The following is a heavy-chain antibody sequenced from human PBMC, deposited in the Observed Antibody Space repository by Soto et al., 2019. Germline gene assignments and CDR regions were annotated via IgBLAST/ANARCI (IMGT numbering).Heavy chain of an antibody. J-gene: IGHJ4*02. D-gene: IGHD3-22*01. Sequence: QIPLKESGPTLVKPTQTLTLTCTFSGFSLSTSGVGVGWIRPPPGKALEWLALIYWDDDKRYRPSLKSKHTITKDTAKNQVVLRITNRDPVDTATYYWAHNGNYFDCSRYPNTYFDYWGQGTLVTVSS. CDR1: GFSLSTSGVG. CDR3: AHNGNYFDCSRYPNTYFDY. CDR2: IYWDDDK. V-gene: IGHV2-5*02.